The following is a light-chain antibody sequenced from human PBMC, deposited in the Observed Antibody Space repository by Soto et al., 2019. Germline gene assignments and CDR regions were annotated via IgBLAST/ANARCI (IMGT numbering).Light chain of an antibody. J-gene: IGKJ1*01. Sequence: IVVTQSPATLSVSPGEGATLSCRASQSVTTDLAWYQQKPGQAPRLLIYGPSTRATGIPARFSGSGSGTEFTLTISSLQSEDFALDYCQQYDTWPWTCGQGTRVEIK. V-gene: IGKV3-15*01. CDR3: QQYDTWPWT. CDR2: GPS. CDR1: QSVTTD.